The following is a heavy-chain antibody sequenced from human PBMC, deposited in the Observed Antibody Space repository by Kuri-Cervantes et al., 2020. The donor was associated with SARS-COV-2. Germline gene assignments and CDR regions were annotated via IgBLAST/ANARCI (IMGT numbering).Heavy chain of an antibody. D-gene: IGHD2-2*01. V-gene: IGHV4-61*01. CDR2: IYYSGST. CDR1: GDSVTNSHYS. Sequence: SETLSLTCTVSGDSVTNSHYSWSWIRQPPGKGLEWIGYIYYSGSTNYNPSLQNRVSILIDTSKNRFSLRLTSVTAADTAVYYCARDTSAYQNYYYYYGVDVWGQGTTVTVSS. CDR3: ARDTSAYQNYYYYYGVDV. J-gene: IGHJ6*02.